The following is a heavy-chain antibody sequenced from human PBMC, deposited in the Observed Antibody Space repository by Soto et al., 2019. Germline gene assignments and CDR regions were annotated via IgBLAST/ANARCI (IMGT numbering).Heavy chain of an antibody. CDR2: ISGSGGST. CDR1: GFTFSSFA. Sequence: GGSLRLSCAASGFTFSSFAMSWVRQAPGKGLEWVSAISGSGGSTYHADSVKGRFTISRDNSKNTLYLQMNSLRAEDTAVYYCAKGVNYLDAFDIWGQGTMVTVSS. J-gene: IGHJ3*02. V-gene: IGHV3-23*01. D-gene: IGHD3-10*01. CDR3: AKGVNYLDAFDI.